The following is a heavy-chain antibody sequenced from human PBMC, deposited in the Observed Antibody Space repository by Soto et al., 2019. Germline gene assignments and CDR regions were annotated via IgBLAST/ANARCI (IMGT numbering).Heavy chain of an antibody. CDR2: ISGSGGST. J-gene: IGHJ3*02. CDR3: AKDLRNYDSSGYYYFGAFDI. V-gene: IGHV3-23*01. D-gene: IGHD3-22*01. CDR1: GFTLSSYA. Sequence: GGSLRLSCAASGFTLSSYAMSWVRQAPGTGLEWVSAISGSGGSTYYADSVKGRFTISRDNSKNTLYLQMNSLRAEDTAVYYWAKDLRNYDSSGYYYFGAFDIWGQGTMVTVSS.